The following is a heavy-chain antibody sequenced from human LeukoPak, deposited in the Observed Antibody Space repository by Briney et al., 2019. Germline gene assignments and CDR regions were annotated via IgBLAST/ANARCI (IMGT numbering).Heavy chain of an antibody. V-gene: IGHV1-69*05. CDR1: GGTFSSYA. D-gene: IGHD3-10*01. J-gene: IGHJ6*02. CDR3: ARVGGYGSGSYFKAELDYYYYGMDV. Sequence: ASVKVSCKASGGTFSSYAISWVRQAPGQGLEWMGGIIPIFGTANYAQKFQGRVTITTDESTSTAYMELSSLRSEDTAVYYCARVGGYGSGSYFKAELDYYYYGMDVWGQGTTVTVSS. CDR2: IIPIFGTA.